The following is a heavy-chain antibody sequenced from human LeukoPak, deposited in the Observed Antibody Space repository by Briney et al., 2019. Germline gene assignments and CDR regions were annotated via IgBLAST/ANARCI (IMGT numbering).Heavy chain of an antibody. CDR2: INTNTGNP. CDR1: GYTFTSYA. V-gene: IGHV7-4-1*02. J-gene: IGHJ4*02. D-gene: IGHD3-22*01. CDR3: ARDRSMYYYDSSGSTPFDY. Sequence: ASVKVSCKASGYTFTSYAMNWVRQAPGQGLEWMGWINTNTGNPTYAQGFTGRFVFSLDTSVSTAYLQISSLKAEDTAVYYCARDRSMYYYDSSGSTPFDYWGQGTLVTVSS.